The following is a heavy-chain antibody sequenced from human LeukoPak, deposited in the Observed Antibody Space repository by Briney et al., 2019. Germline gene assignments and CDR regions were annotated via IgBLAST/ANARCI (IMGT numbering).Heavy chain of an antibody. CDR1: GFTFSSYA. CDR3: AKGLGTMVRGAFDY. V-gene: IGHV3-23*01. CDR2: ISGSDGSA. D-gene: IGHD3-10*01. J-gene: IGHJ4*02. Sequence: GGSLRLSCAASGFTFSSYAMSWVRQAPGKGLEWVSAISGSDGSAYYADSVKGRFTISRDNFKNTLSLQMNSLRAEDTAVYYCAKGLGTMVRGAFDYWGQGTLVTVSS.